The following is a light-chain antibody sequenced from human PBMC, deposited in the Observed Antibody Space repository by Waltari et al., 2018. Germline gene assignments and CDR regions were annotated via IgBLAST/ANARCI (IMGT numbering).Light chain of an antibody. CDR2: GAS. CDR3: QHYLRLPVT. Sequence: SCRTSQSVTRALAWYQQNPGQAPRLLIYGASNRATGIPDRFSGSGSGTDFSLTISSLEPEDFAVYYCQHYLRLPVTFGQGTKVEVK. CDR1: QSVTRA. J-gene: IGKJ1*01. V-gene: IGKV3-20*01.